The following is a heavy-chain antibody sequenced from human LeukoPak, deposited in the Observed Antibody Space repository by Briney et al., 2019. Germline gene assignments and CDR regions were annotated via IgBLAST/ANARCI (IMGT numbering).Heavy chain of an antibody. V-gene: IGHV3-23*01. D-gene: IGHD6-13*01. CDR2: ISGSGGST. CDR1: GFIFSSYA. CDR3: AKASQVYTSSSYAY. J-gene: IGHJ4*02. Sequence: PGGSLRLSCAASGFIFSSYAMSWVRQAPGKGLEWVSGISGSGGSTYYADSVKGRFTVSRDNSKSTLYLQMNSLRAEDTAVYYCAKASQVYTSSSYAYWGQGTLVTVSS.